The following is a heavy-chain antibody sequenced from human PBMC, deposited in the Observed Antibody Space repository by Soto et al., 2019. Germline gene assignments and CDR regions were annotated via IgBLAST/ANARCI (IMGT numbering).Heavy chain of an antibody. CDR2: IYSGGST. V-gene: IGHV3-66*01. CDR3: AREGDSSGYYYLAY. CDR1: GFTVSSNY. D-gene: IGHD3-22*01. J-gene: IGHJ4*02. Sequence: LRLSCAASGFTVSSNYMSWVRQAPGKGLEWVSVIYSGGSTYYADSVKGRFTISRDNSKNTLYLQMNSLRAEDTAVYYCAREGDSSGYYYLAYWGQGTLVTVSS.